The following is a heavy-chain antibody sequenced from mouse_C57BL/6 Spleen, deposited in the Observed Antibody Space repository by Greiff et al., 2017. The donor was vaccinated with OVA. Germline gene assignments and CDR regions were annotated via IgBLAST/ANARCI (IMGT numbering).Heavy chain of an antibody. CDR2: IYPSDSAT. D-gene: IGHD3-3*01. CDR3: ARLRDEDFDY. V-gene: IGHV1-61*01. Sequence: QVQLQQPGAELVRPGSSVKLSCKASGYTFTSYWMDWVKQRPGQGLELIGNIYPSDSATHYNQQFKDNATLTVDKSSSPAYMQRSRLTSEDSAVYYCARLRDEDFDYWGQGTTLTVSS. J-gene: IGHJ2*01. CDR1: GYTFTSYW.